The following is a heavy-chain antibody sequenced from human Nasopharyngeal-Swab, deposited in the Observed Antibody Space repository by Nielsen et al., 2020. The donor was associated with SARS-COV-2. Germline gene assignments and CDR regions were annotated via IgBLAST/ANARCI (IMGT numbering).Heavy chain of an antibody. V-gene: IGHV3-30-3*01. CDR3: VREGGTSGRAGYFDY. J-gene: IGHJ4*02. CDR2: VPSDGSKG. CDR1: GFTFSSYA. Sequence: GESLKISCEASGFTFSSYAMAWIRQAPGKGLEWVAVVPSDGSKGQYADSVEGRFTFYRDNSRNMVHLQMNSLRDEDTAVYYCVREGGTSGRAGYFDYWGRGTLVTVSS. D-gene: IGHD2-2*01.